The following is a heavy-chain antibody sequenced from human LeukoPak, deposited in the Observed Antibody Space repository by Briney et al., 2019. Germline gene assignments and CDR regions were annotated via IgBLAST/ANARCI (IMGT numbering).Heavy chain of an antibody. CDR3: AKVRGNVAAGPTVY. CDR2: IGSSGGST. J-gene: IGHJ4*02. CDR1: GFTFSSYA. Sequence: GGSLRLSCAASGFTFSSYAMSWVRQAPGKGLEWVSAIGSSGGSTYYADSVKGRFTISRDNSKNTLYLQMNSLRAEDTAVYYCAKVRGNVAAGPTVYWGQGTLVTVSS. V-gene: IGHV3-23*01. D-gene: IGHD6-13*01.